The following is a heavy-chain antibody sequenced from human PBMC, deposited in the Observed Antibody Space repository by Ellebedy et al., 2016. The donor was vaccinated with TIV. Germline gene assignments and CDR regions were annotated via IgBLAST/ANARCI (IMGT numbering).Heavy chain of an antibody. J-gene: IGHJ4*02. CDR2: INPNSGGT. Sequence: AASVKVSCKASGYTFTDYDLHWVRQAPGQGLEWLGWINPNSGGTNFAQKFQGWVTLTRDTTITTAYMELSSLTSDDTATAVFYCARGGSSNWYEAFDFWGQGTLVTVSS. V-gene: IGHV1-2*04. D-gene: IGHD6-13*01. CDR1: GYTFTDYD. CDR3: ARGGSSNWYEAFDF.